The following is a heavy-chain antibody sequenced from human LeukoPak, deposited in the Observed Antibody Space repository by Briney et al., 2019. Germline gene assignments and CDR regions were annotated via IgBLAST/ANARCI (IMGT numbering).Heavy chain of an antibody. V-gene: IGHV4-34*01. Sequence: PSETLSLTCAVYGGSFSGYYWSWIRQPPGKGLEWIGEINHSGSTNYNPSLKSRVTISVDTSKNQFSLKLSSVTAADTAVYYCARVAGYSSGWYEKPFDYWGQGTLATVSS. CDR3: ARVAGYSSGWYEKPFDY. J-gene: IGHJ4*02. CDR2: INHSGST. CDR1: GGSFSGYY. D-gene: IGHD6-19*01.